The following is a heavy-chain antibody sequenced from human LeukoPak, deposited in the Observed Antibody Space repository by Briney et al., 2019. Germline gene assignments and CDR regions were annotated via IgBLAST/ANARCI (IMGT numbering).Heavy chain of an antibody. Sequence: PGGSLRLSCVASGFAFSAYGMHWVRQAPGKGLEWVSYISSSSSTIYYADSVKGRFTISRDNAKNSLYLQMNSLRAEDTAVYYCARDFLAARRRGAFDIWGQGTMVTVSS. V-gene: IGHV3-48*01. D-gene: IGHD6-6*01. CDR1: GFAFSAYG. J-gene: IGHJ3*02. CDR3: ARDFLAARRRGAFDI. CDR2: ISSSSSTI.